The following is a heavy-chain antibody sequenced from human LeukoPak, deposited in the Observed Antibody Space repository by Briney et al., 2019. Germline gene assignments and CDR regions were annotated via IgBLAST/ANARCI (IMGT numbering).Heavy chain of an antibody. CDR2: IIPIFGTA. J-gene: IGHJ6*02. D-gene: IGHD2-2*01. CDR1: GGTFSSYA. Sequence: GASVSVSCKASGGTFSSYAISWVRQAPGQGLEWMGGIIPIFGTANYAQKFQGRVTMTRDTSTSTVYMELSSLRSEDTAVYYCAREPVVVPVAFKVDGMDVWGQGTTVTVSS. V-gene: IGHV1-69*05. CDR3: AREPVVVPVAFKVDGMDV.